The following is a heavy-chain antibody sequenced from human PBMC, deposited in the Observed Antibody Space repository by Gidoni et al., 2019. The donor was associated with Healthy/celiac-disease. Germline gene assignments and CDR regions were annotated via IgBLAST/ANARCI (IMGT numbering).Heavy chain of an antibody. CDR3: ARDFSDDVYYYGSGSPGAFDY. CDR2: INAGNGNT. Sequence: QVQLVQSGAEVKKPGASVKVSCKASGYTFTSYAMHWVRQAPGQRLEWMGWINAGNGNTKYSQKFQGRVTITRDTSASTAYMELSSLRSEDTAVYYCARDFSDDVYYYGSGSPGAFDYWGQGTLVTVSS. CDR1: GYTFTSYA. V-gene: IGHV1-3*01. J-gene: IGHJ4*02. D-gene: IGHD3-10*01.